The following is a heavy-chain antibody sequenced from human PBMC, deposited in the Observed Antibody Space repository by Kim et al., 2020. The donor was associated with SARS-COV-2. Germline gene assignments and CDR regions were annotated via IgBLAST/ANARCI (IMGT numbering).Heavy chain of an antibody. D-gene: IGHD3-10*01. V-gene: IGHV1-69*01. Sequence: FQGRVTSTADESTSTAYMELSSMRSEDTAVYYCARVPNYYGSGSYWAFDYWGQGTLVTVSS. CDR3: ARVPNYYGSGSYWAFDY. J-gene: IGHJ4*02.